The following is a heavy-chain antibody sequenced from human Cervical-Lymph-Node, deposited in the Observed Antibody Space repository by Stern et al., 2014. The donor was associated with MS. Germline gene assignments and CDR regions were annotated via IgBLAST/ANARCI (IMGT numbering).Heavy chain of an antibody. V-gene: IGHV2-5*02. J-gene: IGHJ6*02. CDR1: GFSLNTSGEG. CDR3: AHTRVTSDEGYGLDV. CDR2: IYWDADV. Sequence: QVTLRESGPTLVKPTQTSTLTCTFSGFSLNTSGEGVGWIRQPPGKAMEWLAVIYWDADVRYSPSLNSRLTITKDTSKNHVVLTMANMDPVDTATYYCAHTRVTSDEGYGLDVWGQGTTVTVSS. D-gene: IGHD2-21*02.